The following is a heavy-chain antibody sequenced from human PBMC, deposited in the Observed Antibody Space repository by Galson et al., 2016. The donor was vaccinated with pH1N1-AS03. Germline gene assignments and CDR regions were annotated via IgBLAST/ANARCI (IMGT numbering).Heavy chain of an antibody. D-gene: IGHD1-26*01. CDR1: GFTFSTFA. CDR3: ARLSGMGPTEYYFAS. Sequence: SLRLSCAASGFTFSTFAMSWVRRAPGKGLEWVSLIRGTSQITYYADSVKGRFTISKDNSKSTLFLQMNSLRAEDTAIYYCARLSGMGPTEYYFASWGQGPLVAVSS. V-gene: IGHV3-23*01. CDR2: IRGTSQIT. J-gene: IGHJ4*02.